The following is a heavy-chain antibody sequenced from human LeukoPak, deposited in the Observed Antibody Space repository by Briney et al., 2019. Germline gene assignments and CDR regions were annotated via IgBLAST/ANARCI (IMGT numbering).Heavy chain of an antibody. CDR3: ARDRALNGAVAGNVAFDI. J-gene: IGHJ3*02. V-gene: IGHV6-1*01. CDR2: TYYRSKWYN. CDR1: GDSVSSNSAA. Sequence: SQTLSLTCAISGDSVSSNSAAWNWIRQSPSRGLEWLGRTYYRSKWYNDYAVSVKSRITINPDTSKNQFSLQLNSLTPEDTAVYYCARDRALNGAVAGNVAFDIWGQGTMVTVSS. D-gene: IGHD6-19*01.